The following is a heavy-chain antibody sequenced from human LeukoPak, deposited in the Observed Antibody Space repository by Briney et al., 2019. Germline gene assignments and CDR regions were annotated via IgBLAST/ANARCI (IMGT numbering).Heavy chain of an antibody. Sequence: ASVKVSCKASGYTFTAYYMHWVRQAPGQGLEWMGWINPNSGGTNYAQKFQGRVTMTRDTSISTAYMELSRLRSDDTAVYYCARDRVAVPAAFDYWGQGTLVTVSS. V-gene: IGHV1-2*02. J-gene: IGHJ4*02. CDR3: ARDRVAVPAAFDY. CDR2: INPNSGGT. D-gene: IGHD2-2*01. CDR1: GYTFTAYY.